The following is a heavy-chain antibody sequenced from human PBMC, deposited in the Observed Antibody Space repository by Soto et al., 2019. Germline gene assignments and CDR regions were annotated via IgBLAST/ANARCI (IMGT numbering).Heavy chain of an antibody. CDR3: ARNTYCGGDCYSGSVLDY. CDR1: GGSISSGGYS. Sequence: QLQLQESGSGLVKPSQTLSLTCAVSGGSISSGGYSWSWIRQPPGKGLEWIGYIYHSGSTYYNPYLKSRVTISVDRSKNQFSLKLSSVTAADTAVYYCARNTYCGGDCYSGSVLDYWGQGTLVTVSS. J-gene: IGHJ4*02. V-gene: IGHV4-30-2*01. D-gene: IGHD2-21*02. CDR2: IYHSGST.